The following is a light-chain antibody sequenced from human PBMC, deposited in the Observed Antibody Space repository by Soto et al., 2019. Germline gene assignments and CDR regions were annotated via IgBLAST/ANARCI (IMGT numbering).Light chain of an antibody. J-gene: IGKJ1*01. V-gene: IGKV3-15*01. CDR3: QQYNNWPPWP. Sequence: ETVMTQSPATLSVSPGERATLYCRASQSVGSNLAWYQQKPGQAPRLLIYGASTRATGIPARFSGSGSGTEFTLTITSLQSEAFAVYYCQQYNNWPPWPFGHGTTVDIK. CDR1: QSVGSN. CDR2: GAS.